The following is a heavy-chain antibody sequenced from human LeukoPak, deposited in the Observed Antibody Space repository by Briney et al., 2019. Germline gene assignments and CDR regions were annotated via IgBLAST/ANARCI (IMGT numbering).Heavy chain of an antibody. CDR1: GSTFRSYG. CDR2: LSGSGGST. J-gene: IGHJ4*02. CDR3: AKALGGYDFDY. V-gene: IGHV3-23*01. Sequence: PGGSLRLSCAASGSTFRSYGMSWVRQAPGKGLEWVSSLSGSGGSTYYADSVKGRFTISRDNSKNTLFLHMNSLRAEDTAVYYCAKALGGYDFDYWGQGTLVTVSS. D-gene: IGHD3-16*01.